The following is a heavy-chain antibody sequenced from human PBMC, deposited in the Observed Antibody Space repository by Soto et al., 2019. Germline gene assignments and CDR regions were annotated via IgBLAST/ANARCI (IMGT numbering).Heavy chain of an antibody. D-gene: IGHD2-15*01. CDR2: IYHSGST. J-gene: IGHJ5*02. CDR1: GGSISSGGYS. V-gene: IGHV4-30-2*01. CDR3: ARTGYCSGGSCYSRWFDP. Sequence: QLQLQESGSGLVKPSQTLSLTCAVSGGSISSGGYSWSWIRQPPGKGLEWIGYIYHSGSTYYNPSLKSRVTITVDMSKNQFSLKLSSVTAADTAVYYCARTGYCSGGSCYSRWFDPWGQGTLVTVSS.